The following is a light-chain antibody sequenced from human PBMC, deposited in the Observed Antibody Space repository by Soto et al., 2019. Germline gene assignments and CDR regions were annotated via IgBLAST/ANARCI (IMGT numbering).Light chain of an antibody. CDR2: EVT. CDR1: SGDVGGYNL. CDR3: CSYAGNSEV. J-gene: IGLJ1*01. Sequence: QSVLTQPASVSGSPGQSITIPCTGTSGDVGGYNLVSWYQQHPGKAPKLMIYEVTERPSGVSNRFSGSKSGNTASLTISGLQPGDEADYYCCSYAGNSEVFGTGTKVTVL. V-gene: IGLV2-23*02.